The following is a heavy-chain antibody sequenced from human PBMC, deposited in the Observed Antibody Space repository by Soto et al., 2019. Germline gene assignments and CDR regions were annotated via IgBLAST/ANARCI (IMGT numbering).Heavy chain of an antibody. CDR1: GFTFSSYA. J-gene: IGHJ3*02. CDR3: ARVLTMIVVDPSLDI. Sequence: QVQLVESGGGVVQPGRSLRLSCAASGFTFSSYAMHWVRQAPGKGLEWVAVISYDGRNKYYADSVKGRFTISRDNSKNTLYLQMNSLRAEDTAVYYCARVLTMIVVDPSLDIWGQGTMVTVSS. D-gene: IGHD3-22*01. CDR2: ISYDGRNK. V-gene: IGHV3-30*04.